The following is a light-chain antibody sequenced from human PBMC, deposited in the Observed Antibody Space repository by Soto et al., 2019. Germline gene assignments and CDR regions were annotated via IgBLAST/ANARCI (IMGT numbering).Light chain of an antibody. CDR3: HQRTNWPSIT. J-gene: IGKJ5*01. CDR2: GAS. V-gene: IGKV3-11*02. Sequence: EIVFTQSPATLSLSPGETATLSCRASQSVSNYLAWYQHKPGQAPRLLIYGASNRATGVSARISGSGSGRDFSLTINSLEPEDSAVYYCHQRTNWPSITFGQGTRLEI. CDR1: QSVSNY.